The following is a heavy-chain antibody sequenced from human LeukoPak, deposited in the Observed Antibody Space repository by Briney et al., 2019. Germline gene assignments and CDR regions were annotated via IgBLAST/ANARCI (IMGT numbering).Heavy chain of an antibody. Sequence: SGGSLRLSCAASGFTFSSYSMNWVRQTPGKGLEWVSSISSSSSYIYYADSVKGRFTISRDNAKNSLYLQMNSLRAEDTAVYYCARDNGREMATTGIDYWGQGTLVTVSS. CDR3: ARDNGREMATTGIDY. CDR1: GFTFSSYS. CDR2: ISSSSSYI. J-gene: IGHJ4*02. V-gene: IGHV3-21*01. D-gene: IGHD5-24*01.